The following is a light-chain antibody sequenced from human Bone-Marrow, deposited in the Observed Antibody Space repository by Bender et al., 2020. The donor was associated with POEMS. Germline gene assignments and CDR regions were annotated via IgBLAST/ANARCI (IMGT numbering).Light chain of an antibody. CDR1: SGSVASSY. J-gene: IGLJ3*02. CDR2: DDN. V-gene: IGLV6-57*04. CDR3: QSYDSSSWV. Sequence: NFMLTQPHSVSEPPGKTVTISCTRSSGSVASSYVQWFQQRPGSAPTTVIFDDNQRPSGVPDRFSGSIDSSSNSASLAISGLKTEDEADYYCQSYDSSSWVFGGGTKLTVL.